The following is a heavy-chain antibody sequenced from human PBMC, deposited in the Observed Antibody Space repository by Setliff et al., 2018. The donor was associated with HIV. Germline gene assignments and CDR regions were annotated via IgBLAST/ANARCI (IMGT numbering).Heavy chain of an antibody. V-gene: IGHV4-59*01. CDR3: ARGVTGYNDAFDI. CDR2: IYYSGST. CDR1: GGSISSYY. J-gene: IGHJ3*02. Sequence: LSLTCTVSGGSISSYYWSWIRQPPGKGLEWIGYIYYSGSTNYNPSLKSRVTISVDTSKNQFSLKLSSVTAADTAVYYCARGVTGYNDAFDIWGQGTMVTVSS. D-gene: IGHD3-9*01.